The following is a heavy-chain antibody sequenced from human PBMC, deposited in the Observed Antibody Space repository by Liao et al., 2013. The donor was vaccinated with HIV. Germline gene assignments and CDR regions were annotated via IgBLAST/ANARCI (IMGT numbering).Heavy chain of an antibody. CDR3: ARAPPLVGATRGDAAFDI. CDR2: VNHSGKT. J-gene: IGHJ3*02. Sequence: QVQLQQWGAGLLKPSETLSLTCAVYGGSFSAYYWTWIRQPPGKGLEWIGEVNHSGKTNYNPSLQSRVTISVDTSKNQFSLKLSSVTAADTAAYYCARAPPLVGATRGDAAFDIWGRGTMVTVSS. D-gene: IGHD1-26*01. V-gene: IGHV4-34*02. CDR1: GGSFSAYY.